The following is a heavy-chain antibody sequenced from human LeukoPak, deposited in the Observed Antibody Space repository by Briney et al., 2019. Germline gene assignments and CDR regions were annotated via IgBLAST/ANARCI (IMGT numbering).Heavy chain of an antibody. CDR1: GFSLITYW. D-gene: IGHD6-6*01. CDR2: MSPDGSEK. CDR3: ARDPPSGQVVNDF. V-gene: IGHV3-7*01. J-gene: IGHJ4*02. Sequence: GGSLRLSCAVSGFSLITYWMSWVRQAPGKGLEWVANMSPDGSEKWYVDSVKGRFTNHRDNAKNSLYLQMNSLRDEDTAVYYCARDPPSGQVVNDFWGQGTLVTVSS.